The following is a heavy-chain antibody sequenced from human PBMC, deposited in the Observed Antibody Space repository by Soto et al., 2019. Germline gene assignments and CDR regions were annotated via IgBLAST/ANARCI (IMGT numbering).Heavy chain of an antibody. J-gene: IGHJ4*02. Sequence: GGSLRLSCAASGFTFSNYWMSWVRQAPGKGLEWVANIKEDGSERYYVDSVKGRFTISRDNAKNSLYLQMTSLRPEDTAVYYCTRGHPSIYNYWRQGTLVTVSS. D-gene: IGHD4-4*01. CDR3: TRGHPSIYNY. CDR2: IKEDGSER. V-gene: IGHV3-7*01. CDR1: GFTFSNYW.